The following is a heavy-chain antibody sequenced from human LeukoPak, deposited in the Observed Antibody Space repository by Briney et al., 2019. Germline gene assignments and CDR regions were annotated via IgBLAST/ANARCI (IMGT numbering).Heavy chain of an antibody. Sequence: SETLSLTCAVYGGSFSGYYWSWIRQPPGKGLEWIGENNHSGSTNYNPSLKSRVTISVDTSKNQFSLKLSSVTAADTAVYYCARVPRSYYYYYYMDVWGKGTTVTVSS. J-gene: IGHJ6*03. CDR2: NNHSGST. CDR3: ARVPRSYYYYYYMDV. CDR1: GGSFSGYY. V-gene: IGHV4-34*01.